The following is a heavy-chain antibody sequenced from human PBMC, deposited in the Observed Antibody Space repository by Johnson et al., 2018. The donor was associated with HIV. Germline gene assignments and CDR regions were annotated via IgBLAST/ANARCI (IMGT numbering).Heavy chain of an antibody. CDR1: GFTFSSYG. CDR3: AKDLYSSSWTNDAFDI. J-gene: IGHJ3*02. V-gene: IGHV3-30*02. Sequence: QVQLVESGGGVVQPGGSLRLSCAASGFTFSSYGMHWVRQAPGKGLEWVAFIQYDGSNKYYGDSVKGRFTISRDHSKNTVYLQMNGLRAEDTAVYHCAKDLYSSSWTNDAFDIWGQGTMVTVSS. D-gene: IGHD6-13*01. CDR2: IQYDGSNK.